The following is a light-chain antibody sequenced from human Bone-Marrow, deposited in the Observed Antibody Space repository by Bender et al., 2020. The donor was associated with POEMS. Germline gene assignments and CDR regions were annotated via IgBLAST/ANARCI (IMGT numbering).Light chain of an antibody. CDR2: DVN. Sequence: QSAPTQPASVSGSPGQSITISCTGTGNDVGFYDSVSWYRQHADKEPKAIIFDVNKRPSGVSNRFSGSKSGNTASLTIAGLQPEDEADYYCSATTVSSTQVFGSGTKVTVL. CDR3: SATTVSSTQV. CDR1: GNDVGFYDS. V-gene: IGLV2-14*03. J-gene: IGLJ1*01.